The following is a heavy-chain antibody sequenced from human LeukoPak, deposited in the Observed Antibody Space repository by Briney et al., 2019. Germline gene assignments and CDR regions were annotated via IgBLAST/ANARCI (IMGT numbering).Heavy chain of an antibody. CDR1: GFTFSSYS. J-gene: IGHJ6*02. V-gene: IGHV3-21*01. D-gene: IGHD3-3*01. CDR3: ARDAERDFWSGYYLSYGMDV. Sequence: GGSLRLSCAASGFTFSSYSMNWVRQAPGKGLEWVSSISSSSSYIYYADSVKGRLTISRDNAKNSLYLQMNSLRAEDTAVYYCARDAERDFWSGYYLSYGMDVWGQGTTVTVSS. CDR2: ISSSSSYI.